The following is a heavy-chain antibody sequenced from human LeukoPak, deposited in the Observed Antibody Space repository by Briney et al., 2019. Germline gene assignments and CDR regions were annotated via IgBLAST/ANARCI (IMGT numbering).Heavy chain of an antibody. CDR1: GFTFSSYS. Sequence: GGSLRLSCAASGFTFSSYSMNWVRQAPGKGLEWVSHIRSSSETFYADSVKGRFTISRDNARNSLYLQMNNLRGEDTAIYYCARDAGNSGYGCDLWGQGTLVTVSS. CDR2: IRSSSET. D-gene: IGHD5-12*01. V-gene: IGHV3-48*01. J-gene: IGHJ5*02. CDR3: ARDAGNSGYGCDL.